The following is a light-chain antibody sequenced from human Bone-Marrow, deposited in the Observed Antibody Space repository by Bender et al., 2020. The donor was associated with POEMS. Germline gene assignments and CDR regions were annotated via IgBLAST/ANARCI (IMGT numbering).Light chain of an antibody. J-gene: IGLJ2*01. Sequence: QSVLTQPPSVSGTPGQRVTISCSGSGSNIGGYPVNWYQQLPGTAPRLLIYTNNERPSVVPERFSGSKSGTSASLAISGLQSEDEADYYCATWDANLSGPYVVFGGGTKLTVL. CDR1: GSNIGGYP. CDR2: TNN. V-gene: IGLV1-44*01. CDR3: ATWDANLSGPYVV.